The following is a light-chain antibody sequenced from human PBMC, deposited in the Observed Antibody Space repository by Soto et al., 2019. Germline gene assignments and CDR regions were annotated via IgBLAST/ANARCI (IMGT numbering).Light chain of an antibody. Sequence: DIPLTQSPSFLSASVGDRVTITCRASQGISSYLAWYQQKPGKAPKLLIYAASTLQSGVPARFSGSGSGTEFTLTVSSLQPEDFATYYCQQLNSYPHIFGQGTKLEIK. J-gene: IGKJ2*01. CDR2: AAS. V-gene: IGKV1-9*01. CDR3: QQLNSYPHI. CDR1: QGISSY.